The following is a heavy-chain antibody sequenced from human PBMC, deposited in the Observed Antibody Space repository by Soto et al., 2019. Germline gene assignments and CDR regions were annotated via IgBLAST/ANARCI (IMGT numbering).Heavy chain of an antibody. CDR2: IYYSGTT. V-gene: IGHV4-30-4*01. CDR1: GGSIDSANYY. Sequence: PSETLSLTCRVSGGSIDSANYYWTWIRQLPGKGPEWIGNIYYSGTTFYNPSLRSRLPISIDTSRNQFSLQLTSVTAADTAVYFCARDQGYRDFFSTSHYYYNMDIWGQGTTVTVSS. J-gene: IGHJ6*02. CDR3: ARDQGYRDFFSTSHYYYNMDI. D-gene: IGHD3-3*01.